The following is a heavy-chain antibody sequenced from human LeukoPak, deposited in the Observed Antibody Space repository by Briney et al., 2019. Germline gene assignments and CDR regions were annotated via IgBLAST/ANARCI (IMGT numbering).Heavy chain of an antibody. CDR3: ARDTYGSGSPTDYYYYMDV. J-gene: IGHJ6*03. V-gene: IGHV3-48*03. D-gene: IGHD3-10*01. Sequence: GGSLRLPCAASGFTFSSYEMNWVRQAPGKGLEWVSYISSSGSTIYYADSVKGRFTISRDNAKNSLYLQMNSLRAEDTAVYYCARDTYGSGSPTDYYYYMDVWGKGTTVTISS. CDR1: GFTFSSYE. CDR2: ISSSGSTI.